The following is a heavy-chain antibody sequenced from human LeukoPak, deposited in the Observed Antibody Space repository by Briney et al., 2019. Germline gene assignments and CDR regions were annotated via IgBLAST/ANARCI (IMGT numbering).Heavy chain of an antibody. Sequence: SQTLSLTCTVSGGSISSGGYYWSWIRQHPGKGLEWIGYIYYSGSTYYNPSLKSRVTISVDTSKNQFSLKLSFVTAADTAVYYCARAASSLYGSGLPHYYYYGMDVWGQGTTVTVSS. D-gene: IGHD3-10*01. CDR1: GGSISSGGYY. CDR2: IYYSGST. CDR3: ARAASSLYGSGLPHYYYYGMDV. J-gene: IGHJ6*02. V-gene: IGHV4-31*03.